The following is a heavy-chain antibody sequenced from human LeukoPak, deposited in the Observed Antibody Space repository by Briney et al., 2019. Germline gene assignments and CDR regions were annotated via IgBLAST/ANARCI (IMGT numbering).Heavy chain of an antibody. CDR3: ARDDTRYCGGDCYDWFDP. CDR2: IYYSGST. D-gene: IGHD2-21*02. V-gene: IGHV4-31*03. CDR1: GGSISSGGYY. Sequence: SQTLSLTCTVSGGSISSGGYYWSWIRQHPGKGLEWIGYIYYSGSTYYNPSLKSRVTISVDTSKNQFSLKLSSVTAADTAVYHCARDDTRYCGGDCYDWFDPWGHGTLVTVSS. J-gene: IGHJ5*02.